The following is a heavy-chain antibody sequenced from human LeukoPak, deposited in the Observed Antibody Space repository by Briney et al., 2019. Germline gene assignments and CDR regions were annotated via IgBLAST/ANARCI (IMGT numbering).Heavy chain of an antibody. CDR1: GFTFSSHD. D-gene: IGHD5-12*01. V-gene: IGHV3-30*18. Sequence: GRSLRLSCAASGFTFSSHDMHWVRQAPGKGLEWVAIISYDGGKKDYADSVKGRFTISRDNSKNTLYLQMNSLRAEDTAVYYCAKDSRGYSGYENAFDIWGQGTVVTVSS. CDR2: ISYDGGKK. J-gene: IGHJ3*02. CDR3: AKDSRGYSGYENAFDI.